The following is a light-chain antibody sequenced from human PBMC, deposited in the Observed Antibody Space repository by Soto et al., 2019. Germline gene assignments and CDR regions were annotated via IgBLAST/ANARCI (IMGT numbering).Light chain of an antibody. J-gene: IGLJ1*01. CDR1: TSDVWSYHL. V-gene: IGLV2-23*01. Sequence: QSALTQPASVSGSPGQSITISCTGTTSDVWSYHLVSWYQHHPGKAPKLMIYEGSKRPSGVSNRFSGSKSGNTASLTISGLQAEDEADYYCCSYAGSSTFVFGTGTKVTVL. CDR2: EGS. CDR3: CSYAGSSTFV.